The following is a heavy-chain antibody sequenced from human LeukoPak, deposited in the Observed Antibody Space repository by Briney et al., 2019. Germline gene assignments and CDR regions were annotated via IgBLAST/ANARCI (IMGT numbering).Heavy chain of an antibody. V-gene: IGHV4-59*01. J-gene: IGHJ1*01. CDR3: ARDGSIASAEYFQH. D-gene: IGHD6-6*01. Sequence: SETLSLTCTVSGGSISSYYWSWIRQPPGKGLEWIGYIYYSGSTNYNPSLKSRVTISVDTSKNQFSLKLSSVTAADAAVYYCARDGSIASAEYFQHWGQGTLVTVSS. CDR1: GGSISSYY. CDR2: IYYSGST.